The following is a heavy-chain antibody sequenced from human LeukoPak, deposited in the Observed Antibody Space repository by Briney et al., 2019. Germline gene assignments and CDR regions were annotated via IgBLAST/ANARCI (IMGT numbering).Heavy chain of an antibody. V-gene: IGHV4-4*09. D-gene: IGHD1-26*01. CDR1: GGSISSYY. J-gene: IGHJ6*03. CDR2: IYTSGST. Sequence: SETLSLTCTVSGGSISSYYWSWIRQPPGKGLEWIGYIYTSGSTNYNPSLKSRVTISVDTSKNQFSLKLSSVTAADTAVYYCARLGRGSYPYDYYYYYMDVWSKGTTVTVSS. CDR3: ARLGRGSYPYDYYYYYMDV.